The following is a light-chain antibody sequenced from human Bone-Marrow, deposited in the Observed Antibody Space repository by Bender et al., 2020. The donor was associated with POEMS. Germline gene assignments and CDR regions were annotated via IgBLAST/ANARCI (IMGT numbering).Light chain of an antibody. Sequence: QSALTQPASVSGSPGQSITISCTGISSDVGGYYFVSWYQHHPGKAPRLILQDVCNRPSGVSNRFSGSKARNTASLTISGLQAEDKADYYCSSYTSTTLVVFGVGTKLTVL. J-gene: IGLJ2*01. V-gene: IGLV2-14*03. CDR3: SSYTSTTLVV. CDR1: SSDVGGYYF. CDR2: DVC.